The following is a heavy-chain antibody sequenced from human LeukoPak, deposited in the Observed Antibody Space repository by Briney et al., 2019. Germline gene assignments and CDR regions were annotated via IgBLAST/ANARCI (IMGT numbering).Heavy chain of an antibody. V-gene: IGHV4-34*01. CDR1: GGSFSGYY. J-gene: IGHJ3*02. D-gene: IGHD3-22*01. CDR3: ARDKFDSSGYYLAFDI. CDR2: INHSGST. Sequence: PSETLSLTCAVYGGSFSGYYWSWIRQPPGKGLEWIGEINHSGSTNYNPSLKSRVTISVDTSKNQFSLKLSSVTAEDTAVYYCARDKFDSSGYYLAFDIWGQGTMVTVSS.